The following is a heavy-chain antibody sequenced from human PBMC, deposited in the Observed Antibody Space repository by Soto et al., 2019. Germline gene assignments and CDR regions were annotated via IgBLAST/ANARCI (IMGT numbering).Heavy chain of an antibody. Sequence: QVQMVESGGGVVQPGRSLRLSCAASGFTFSSYGMHRFRQAQGKGLECVAVISYDGSNKYYADSVQGRFTISRYNSKNTLYLQMNSLIAEDTAVYYFAKGDSIGWYADYGGQGTLVT. D-gene: IGHD6-19*01. CDR2: ISYDGSNK. V-gene: IGHV3-30*18. CDR3: AKGDSIGWYADY. J-gene: IGHJ4*02. CDR1: GFTFSSYG.